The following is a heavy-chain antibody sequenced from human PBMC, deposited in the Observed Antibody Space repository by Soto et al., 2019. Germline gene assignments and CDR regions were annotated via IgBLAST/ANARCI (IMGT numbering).Heavy chain of an antibody. V-gene: IGHV4-30-2*01. Sequence: SETLSLTCAVSGGSISGGGYSWSWIRQPPGKGLEWIGYIYHSGSTYYNPSLKSRVTISVDRSKNQFSLKLSSVTAADTAVYYCARAGGLGAVAVDYWGRGTLVTVSS. CDR2: IYHSGST. D-gene: IGHD6-19*01. J-gene: IGHJ4*02. CDR1: GGSISGGGYS. CDR3: ARAGGLGAVAVDY.